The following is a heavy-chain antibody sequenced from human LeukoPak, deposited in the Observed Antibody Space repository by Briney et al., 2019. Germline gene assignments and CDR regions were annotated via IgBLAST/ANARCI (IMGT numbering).Heavy chain of an antibody. CDR1: GNSISSGDNY. CDR3: ARLKATVSIHAYFDY. V-gene: IGHV4-61*02. CDR2: IYTSGST. Sequence: PSETLSLTCTVSGNSISSGDNYWSWIRQPAGKGLEWIGRIYTSGSTNYNPSLKSRVTISGDTSKNQFSLELSSVTAADTAVYYCARLKATVSIHAYFDYWGQGTLVTVSS. J-gene: IGHJ4*02. D-gene: IGHD4-17*01.